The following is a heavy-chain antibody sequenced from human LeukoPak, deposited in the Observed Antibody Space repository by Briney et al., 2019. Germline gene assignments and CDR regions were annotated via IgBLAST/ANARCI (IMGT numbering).Heavy chain of an antibody. J-gene: IGHJ4*02. V-gene: IGHV4-4*02. D-gene: IGHD2-15*01. CDR1: GGSLSSSNW. CDR2: IYHLGTT. Sequence: SETLSLTCSVSGGSLSSSNWWSWVRQPPGKGLESIGEIYHLGTTNYNPSLKSRVTISIDKSKNQFSLKLHSVAAADTAVYYCARAFLVGYSPEEYFFDYWGQGTLVTVSS. CDR3: ARAFLVGYSPEEYFFDY.